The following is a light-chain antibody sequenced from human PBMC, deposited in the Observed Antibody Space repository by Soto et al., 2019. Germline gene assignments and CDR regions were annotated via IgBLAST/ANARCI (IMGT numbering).Light chain of an antibody. Sequence: QSVLTQPRSVSGSPGQSVTISCTGTSNNIGAYTFVSWYQQHPGKAPNLIIYHVNKRPSGVPDRFSGSKSGNTASLTISGLQAGDESDYYCSAYGGNADVVFGGGTQLTVL. J-gene: IGLJ2*01. CDR2: HVN. CDR1: SNNIGAYTF. CDR3: SAYGGNADVV. V-gene: IGLV2-11*01.